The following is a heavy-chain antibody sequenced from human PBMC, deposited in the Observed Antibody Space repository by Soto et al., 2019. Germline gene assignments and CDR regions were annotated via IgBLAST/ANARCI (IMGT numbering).Heavy chain of an antibody. CDR3: ARHWVVGAPRTRGFPRWFDP. J-gene: IGHJ5*02. D-gene: IGHD2-15*01. CDR1: GGSISSSSYY. V-gene: IGHV4-39*01. CDR2: IYYSGST. Sequence: SETLSLTCTVSGGSISSSSYYWGWIRQPPGKGLEWIGSIYYSGSTYYNPSLKSRVTISVDTSKNQFSLKLSSVTAADTAVYYCARHWVVGAPRTRGFPRWFDPWGQGTLVTVSS.